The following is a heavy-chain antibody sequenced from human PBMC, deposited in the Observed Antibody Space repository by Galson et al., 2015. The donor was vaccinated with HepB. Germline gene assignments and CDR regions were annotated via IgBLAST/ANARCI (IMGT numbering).Heavy chain of an antibody. CDR1: GFTFSSYG. V-gene: IGHV3-30*02. J-gene: IGHJ4*02. Sequence: SLRLSCAASGFTFSSYGMHWVRQAPGKGLEWVAFIRYDGSNKYYADSVKGRFTISRDNPKNTLYLQMNSLRAEDTAVYYCAKAIVVVTAAPFDYWGQGTLVTVSS. CDR2: IRYDGSNK. CDR3: AKAIVVVTAAPFDY. D-gene: IGHD2-21*02.